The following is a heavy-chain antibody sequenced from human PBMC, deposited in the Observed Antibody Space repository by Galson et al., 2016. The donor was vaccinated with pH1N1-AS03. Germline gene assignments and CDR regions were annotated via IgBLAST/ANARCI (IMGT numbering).Heavy chain of an antibody. J-gene: IGHJ6*02. D-gene: IGHD4/OR15-4a*01. Sequence: TLSLTCAVSGDSISNGGYSWSWIRQPPGKGLEWIGYIFHSGTTFYTPSLKSRVTMSVDRPSNQFSLRLISVTVADTAVYYCARCPPGASVAYYSGMDVWGPGTMVIVSS. CDR3: ARCPPGASVAYYSGMDV. CDR1: GDSISNGGYS. CDR2: IFHSGTT. V-gene: IGHV4-30-2*01.